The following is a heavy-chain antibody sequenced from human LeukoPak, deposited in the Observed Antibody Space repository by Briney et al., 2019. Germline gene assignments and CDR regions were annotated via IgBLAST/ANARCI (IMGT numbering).Heavy chain of an antibody. CDR2: ISSSGSTI. D-gene: IGHD6-13*01. CDR3: AKGPTPRYSSSWYYFDY. J-gene: IGHJ4*02. V-gene: IGHV3-11*04. Sequence: GGSLRLSCAASGVTFSDYYMSWIRQAPGKGREGVSYISSSGSTIYYAHSVKGRFTISRDNAKNSLYLQMNSLRAEDTAVYYCAKGPTPRYSSSWYYFDYWGQGTLVTVSS. CDR1: GVTFSDYY.